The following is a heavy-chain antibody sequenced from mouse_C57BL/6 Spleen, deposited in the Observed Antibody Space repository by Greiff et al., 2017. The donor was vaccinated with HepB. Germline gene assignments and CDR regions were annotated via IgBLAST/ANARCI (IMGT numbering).Heavy chain of an antibody. V-gene: IGHV3-6*01. CDR2: ISYDGSN. J-gene: IGHJ3*01. CDR3: AREVDDYDSQFAY. Sequence: EVQLQESGPGLVKPSQSLSLTCSVTGYSITSGYYWNWIRQFPGNKLEWMGYISYDGSNNYNPSLKNRISITRDTSKNQFFLKLNAVTTEDTATYYCAREVDDYDSQFAYWGQGTLVTVSA. D-gene: IGHD2-4*01. CDR1: GYSITSGYY.